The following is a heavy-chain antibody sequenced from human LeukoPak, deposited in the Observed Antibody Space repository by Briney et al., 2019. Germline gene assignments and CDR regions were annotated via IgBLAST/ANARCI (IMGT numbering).Heavy chain of an antibody. D-gene: IGHD3-10*01. CDR3: AGDGWAGVRGVPTGGSTWYYGMDV. CDR1: RFTFCSYW. Sequence: QAGGSLSLSCAAARFTFCSYWLDWHRQAQGKGRVGSFRIISDGGSTSYAKSEKARLTISRDKTKNTLYLQITSLGAEDTAVYDCAGDGWAGVRGVPTGGSTWYYGMDVWGQGTTVTVSS. V-gene: IGHV3-74*01. J-gene: IGHJ6*02. CDR2: IISDGGST.